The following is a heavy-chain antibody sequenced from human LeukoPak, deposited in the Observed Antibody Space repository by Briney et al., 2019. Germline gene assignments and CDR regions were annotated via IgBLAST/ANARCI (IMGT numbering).Heavy chain of an antibody. Sequence: SETLSLTCTVSGGSISSYYWSWIRQPPGKGLEWFGYIYYSGSTSYNPSLKSRVTISVDTSKNQFSLKLISVTAADTAVYYCASTYCSGGSCRGDPWGQGTLVTVSS. CDR1: GGSISSYY. V-gene: IGHV4-59*08. CDR2: IYYSGST. CDR3: ASTYCSGGSCRGDP. D-gene: IGHD2-15*01. J-gene: IGHJ5*02.